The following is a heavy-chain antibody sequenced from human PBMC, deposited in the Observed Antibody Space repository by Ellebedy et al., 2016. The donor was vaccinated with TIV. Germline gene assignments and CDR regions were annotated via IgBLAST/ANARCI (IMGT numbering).Heavy chain of an antibody. CDR3: ARHSPATIGARRSFDL. CDR2: IYYSGST. V-gene: IGHV4-59*01. Sequence: MPSETLSLTCTVSGGSISTYYWSWIRQPPGKGLEWIGYIYYSGSTNYNPSLKSRVTISVDTAKNQFSLKVSSVTAADTAVYYRARHSPATIGARRSFDLWGQGTLVTVSS. CDR1: GGSISTYY. D-gene: IGHD6-6*01. J-gene: IGHJ4*02.